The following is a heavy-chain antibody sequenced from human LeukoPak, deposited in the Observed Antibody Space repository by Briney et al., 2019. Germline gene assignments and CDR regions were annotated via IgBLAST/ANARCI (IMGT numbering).Heavy chain of an antibody. Sequence: GGSLRLSCAASGFTVSSNYMSWVRQAPGKGLEWVSGINGNGNKTGYGDSVKGRFTISRDNAKNSLYLQMNSLRAEDTALYYCASAALDYWGQGTLVSVSS. CDR1: GFTVSSNY. J-gene: IGHJ4*02. CDR2: INGNGNKT. CDR3: ASAALDY. V-gene: IGHV3-20*04.